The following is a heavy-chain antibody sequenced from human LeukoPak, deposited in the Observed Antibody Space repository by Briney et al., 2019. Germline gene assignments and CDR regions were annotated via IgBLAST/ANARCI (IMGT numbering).Heavy chain of an antibody. D-gene: IGHD3-10*01. CDR3: ASPQTAAYGSGSTDVWDY. Sequence: GASVKVSCKASGYTFGTYDINWVRQATGQGLEWMGWMNPNSGNTAYAQKFQGRISMTRDTSITTAYMELSSLRSEDTAVYYCASPQTAAYGSGSTDVWDYWGQGTLVTVSS. CDR2: MNPNSGNT. J-gene: IGHJ4*02. V-gene: IGHV1-8*01. CDR1: GYTFGTYD.